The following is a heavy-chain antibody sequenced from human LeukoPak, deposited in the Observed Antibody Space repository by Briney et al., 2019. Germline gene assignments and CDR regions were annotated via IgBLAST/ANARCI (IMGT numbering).Heavy chain of an antibody. CDR3: TRDWWRLGFDY. CDR1: GFTFGDYG. J-gene: IGHJ4*02. D-gene: IGHD2-21*02. CDR2: IRSKKVFGGAI. Sequence: SGGSLRLSCTAFGFTFGDYGLSWFRQAPGKGLEWIGFIRSKKVFGGAIEYAASVKGGFTFSRDDSKSIAYLQMNDLRTDDTAVYYCTRDWWRLGFDYWGQGTLVTVSS. V-gene: IGHV3-49*03.